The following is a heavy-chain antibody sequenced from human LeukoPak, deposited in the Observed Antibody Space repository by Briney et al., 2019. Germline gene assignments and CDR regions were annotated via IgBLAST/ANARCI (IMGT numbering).Heavy chain of an antibody. CDR3: APGGYYGSGSYPQ. J-gene: IGHJ4*02. V-gene: IGHV4-30-4*01. CDR2: IYYSGST. D-gene: IGHD3-10*01. Sequence: PSQTLSLTCTVSGGSISSGDYYWSWIRQPPGKGLEWIGYIYYSGSTYYNPSLKSRVTLSVDTSKNQFSLKLSSVTAADTAVYYCAPGGYYGSGSYPQWGQGTLVTVSS. CDR1: GGSISSGDYY.